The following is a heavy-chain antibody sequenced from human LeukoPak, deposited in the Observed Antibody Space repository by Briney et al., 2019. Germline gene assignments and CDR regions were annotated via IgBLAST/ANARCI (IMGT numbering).Heavy chain of an antibody. CDR1: GGTFSSYA. J-gene: IGHJ4*02. CDR3: ARDQRGWDY. D-gene: IGHD2-15*01. V-gene: IGHV1-69*05. CDR2: IIPIFGTA. Sequence: ASVKVSCKASGGTFSSYAISWVRQAPGQGLEWMGGIIPIFGTANYAQKFQGRVTMTRDTSTSTVYMELSSLRSEDTAVYYCARDQRGWDYWGQGTLVTVSS.